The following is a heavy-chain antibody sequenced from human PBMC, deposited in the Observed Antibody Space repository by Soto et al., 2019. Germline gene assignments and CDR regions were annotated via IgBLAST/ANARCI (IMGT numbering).Heavy chain of an antibody. D-gene: IGHD2-21*02. CDR1: GFTFSSYG. CDR2: IWYDGSNK. J-gene: IGHJ4*02. Sequence: QVQLVESGGGVVQPGRSLRLSCAASGFTFSSYGMHWVRQAPGKGLEWVAVIWYDGSNKYYADSVKGRFTISRDNSKNTLYLQMNSLRAEDTAVYYCARDRASIVVVTAIGYWGQGTLVTVPS. CDR3: ARDRASIVVVTAIGY. V-gene: IGHV3-33*01.